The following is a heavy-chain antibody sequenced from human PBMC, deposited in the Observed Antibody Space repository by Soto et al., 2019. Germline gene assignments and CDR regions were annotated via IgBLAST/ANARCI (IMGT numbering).Heavy chain of an antibody. CDR3: AATQYCGDDCYSGPFDS. Sequence: GESLKISCKGSGYRFTGYWIGWVRQMPGKGLEWMGIIYPGDSDTRYSPSFQGQVTISADKSISTAYLQWSSLKDSDTAMYYCAATQYCGDDCYSGPFDSWGQGTLVTVSS. CDR2: IYPGDSDT. J-gene: IGHJ4*02. V-gene: IGHV5-51*01. D-gene: IGHD2-21*02. CDR1: GYRFTGYW.